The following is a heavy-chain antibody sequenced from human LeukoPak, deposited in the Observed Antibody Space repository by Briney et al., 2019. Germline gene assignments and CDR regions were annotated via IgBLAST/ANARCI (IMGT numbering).Heavy chain of an antibody. V-gene: IGHV1-24*01. J-gene: IGHJ5*02. Sequence: ASVKVSCKVSGYTLTELSMHWVRQAPGKGLEWMGGFDPEDGETIYAQKFQGRVTMTEDTSTDTAYMELSSLRSEDTAVYYCATEMRSGSLLIPYNWFDPWGQGTLVTVSS. CDR3: ATEMRSGSLLIPYNWFDP. D-gene: IGHD3-3*01. CDR2: FDPEDGET. CDR1: GYTLTELS.